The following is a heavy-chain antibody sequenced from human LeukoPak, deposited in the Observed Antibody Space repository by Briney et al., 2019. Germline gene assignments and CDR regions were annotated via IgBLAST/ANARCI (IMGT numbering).Heavy chain of an antibody. J-gene: IGHJ5*02. CDR3: AKVPADVAATGWFDP. CDR2: ISGSGGST. V-gene: IGHV3-23*01. D-gene: IGHD2-15*01. CDR1: GFTFSSYA. Sequence: GGSLRLSCAASGFTFSSYAMSWVRQAPGKGLEWVSVISGSGGSTYYADSVKGRFTISRDNSKNTLYLQMNSLRAEDTAVYYCAKVPADVAATGWFDPWGQGTLVTVSS.